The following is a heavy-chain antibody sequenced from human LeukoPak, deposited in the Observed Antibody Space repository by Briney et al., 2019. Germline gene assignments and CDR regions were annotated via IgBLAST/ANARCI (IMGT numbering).Heavy chain of an antibody. CDR2: ISWNSGSI. J-gene: IGHJ4*02. Sequence: PGGSLRLSCAASGFTFDDYAMHWVRQAPGKGLEWVSGISWNSGSIGYADSVKGRFTISRDNAKNSLYLQMNSLRAEDTALYYCAKDIAHGSCYVYYFDYWGQGTLVTVSS. CDR1: GFTFDDYA. V-gene: IGHV3-9*01. D-gene: IGHD1-26*01. CDR3: AKDIAHGSCYVYYFDY.